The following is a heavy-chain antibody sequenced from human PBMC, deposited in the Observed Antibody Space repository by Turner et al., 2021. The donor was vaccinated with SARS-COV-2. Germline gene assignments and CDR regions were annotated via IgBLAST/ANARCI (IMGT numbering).Heavy chain of an antibody. J-gene: IGHJ5*02. CDR1: GGSISSTSYY. CDR2: IYYIGAT. D-gene: IGHD3-10*01. V-gene: IGHV4-39*01. Sequence: QLQLQESGPGLVKPSETLSLTCTVSGGSISSTSYYWGWIRQPPGKGLVWTGNIYYIGATYYNPSLKSRATKAGDTVKNQFSLKLSYVPAADTAVYYCARPNTYYYGSGDSHGRSHNGFDPWGQGTLVTVSS. CDR3: ARPNTYYYGSGDSHGRSHNGFDP.